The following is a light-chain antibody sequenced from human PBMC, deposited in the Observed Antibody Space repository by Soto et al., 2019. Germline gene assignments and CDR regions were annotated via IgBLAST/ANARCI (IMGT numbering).Light chain of an antibody. CDR3: QQYGSSPPYT. CDR1: QSFSSSY. V-gene: IGKV3-20*01. Sequence: EIVLTQSPGTLSLSPGERATLSCRVSQSFSSSYLAWYQQKPGQAPRLLIYGASSRATGIPDRFSGSGSGTDFTLTISRLEPEDFAVYYCQQYGSSPPYTFGQGTKLEIK. J-gene: IGKJ2*01. CDR2: GAS.